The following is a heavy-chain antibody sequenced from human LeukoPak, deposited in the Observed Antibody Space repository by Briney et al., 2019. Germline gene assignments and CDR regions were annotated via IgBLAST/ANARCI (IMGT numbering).Heavy chain of an antibody. CDR2: ISGSGDTI. Sequence: PGGSLRLSCAASGFIFSDYYMNWIRQAPGKGLEWLSRISGSGDTIQYADSVKGRFTISRDNAKNSPYLDMKSLRADDTAVYFCARGPRYFVWFDPWGQGTLVTVSS. CDR1: GFIFSDYY. V-gene: IGHV3-11*04. J-gene: IGHJ5*02. CDR3: ARGPRYFVWFDP. D-gene: IGHD3-9*01.